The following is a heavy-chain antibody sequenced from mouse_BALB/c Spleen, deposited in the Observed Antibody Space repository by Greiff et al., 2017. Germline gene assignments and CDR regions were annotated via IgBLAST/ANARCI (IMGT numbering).Heavy chain of an antibody. CDR2: IRLKSNNYAT. Sequence: EVMLVESGGGLVQPGGSMKLSCVASGFTFSNYWMNWVRQSPEKGLEWVAEIRLKSNNYATHYAESVKGGFTISRDDSKSSVYLQMNNLRAEDTGIYYCTRRGQGAYWGQGTLVTVSA. V-gene: IGHV6-6*02. CDR3: TRRGQGAY. J-gene: IGHJ3*01. D-gene: IGHD3-3*01. CDR1: GFTFSNYW.